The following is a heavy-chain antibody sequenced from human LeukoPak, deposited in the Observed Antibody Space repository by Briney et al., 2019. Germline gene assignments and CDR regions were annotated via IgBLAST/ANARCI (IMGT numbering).Heavy chain of an antibody. J-gene: IGHJ5*02. V-gene: IGHV4-59*01. CDR3: ARSGFALRFGGWFAP. CDR2: IYYSGST. D-gene: IGHD3-10*01. CDR1: GGSISSYY. Sequence: SETLSLTCTVSGGSISSYYWSWIRQPPGKGLEWIGYIYYSGSTNYNPSLKSRVTISVDTSKNQFSLQLTSVTAADTAVYYCARSGFALRFGGWFAPWGQGTLVTVSS.